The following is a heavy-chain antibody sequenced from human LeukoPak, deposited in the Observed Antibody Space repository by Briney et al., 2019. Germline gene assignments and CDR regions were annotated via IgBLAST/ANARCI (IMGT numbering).Heavy chain of an antibody. Sequence: GESLKISCKGSGYSFTSYWIGWVRQMPGKGLEWVGIIYPGDSDTRYSPSFQGQVTISADKSISTAHLQWSSLKASDTAMYYCARPCSGGSCQRDYWGQGTLVTVSS. D-gene: IGHD2-15*01. CDR2: IYPGDSDT. CDR1: GYSFTSYW. V-gene: IGHV5-51*01. CDR3: ARPCSGGSCQRDY. J-gene: IGHJ4*02.